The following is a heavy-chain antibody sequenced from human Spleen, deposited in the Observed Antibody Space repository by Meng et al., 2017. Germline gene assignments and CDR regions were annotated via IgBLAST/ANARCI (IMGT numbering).Heavy chain of an antibody. Sequence: SCAVYGGSFSGYYWSWIRQHPGKGLQWVGYIYYTGTTYYNPSLKSRLTMSVDTSKNQFSLKLTSVTVADTAVYYCARLLDYGDYRVFNYWGQGTLVTVSS. CDR1: GGSFSGYY. CDR2: IYYTGTT. CDR3: ARLLDYGDYRVFNY. V-gene: IGHV4-31*02. D-gene: IGHD4-17*01. J-gene: IGHJ4*02.